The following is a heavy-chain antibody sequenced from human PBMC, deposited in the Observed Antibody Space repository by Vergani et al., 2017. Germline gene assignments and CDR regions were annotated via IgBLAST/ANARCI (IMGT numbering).Heavy chain of an antibody. J-gene: IGHJ4*02. CDR1: GGSISSYY. Sequence: QVQLQESGPGLVKPSENLSLTCTVSGGSISSYYWSWIRQPPGKGLEWIGYIYYSGSTNYNPSLKSRVTISVDTSKNQFSLKLSSVTAADTAVYYCARTDGSGSFDYWGQGTLVTVSS. D-gene: IGHD3-10*01. V-gene: IGHV4-59*01. CDR3: ARTDGSGSFDY. CDR2: IYYSGST.